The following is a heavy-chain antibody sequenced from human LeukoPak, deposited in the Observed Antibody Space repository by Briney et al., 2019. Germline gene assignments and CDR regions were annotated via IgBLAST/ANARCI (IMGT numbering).Heavy chain of an antibody. J-gene: IGHJ1*01. Sequence: GGSLRLSCAASGFTFSSNNMNWVRQAPGKGLEWVSAISGSGGSTYYADSVKGRFTISRDNSKNTLYLQMNSLRAEDTAVYYCAKCEGDGYNLAEYFQHWGQGTLVTVSS. CDR3: AKCEGDGYNLAEYFQH. CDR1: GFTFSSNN. D-gene: IGHD5-24*01. CDR2: ISGSGGST. V-gene: IGHV3-23*01.